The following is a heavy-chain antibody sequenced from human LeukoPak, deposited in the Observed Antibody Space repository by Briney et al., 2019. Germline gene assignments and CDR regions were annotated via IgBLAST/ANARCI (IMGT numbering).Heavy chain of an antibody. CDR3: ARDLGSGWYYFDY. CDR2: INPSGGST. V-gene: IGHV1-46*01. J-gene: IGHJ4*02. Sequence: ASVKVSCKASGYTFPRYYIHWLRQAPGQGLEWMGAINPSGGSTNYAQKFRDRVTMTRDTSTSTVYMELSSLRSEDTAVYYCARDLGSGWYYFDYWGQGTLVTVSS. CDR1: GYTFPRYY. D-gene: IGHD6-19*01.